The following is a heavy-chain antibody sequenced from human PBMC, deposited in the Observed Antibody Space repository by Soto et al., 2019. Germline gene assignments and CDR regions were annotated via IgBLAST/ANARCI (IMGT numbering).Heavy chain of an antibody. CDR1: GFTFSDAW. D-gene: IGHD1-7*01. J-gene: IGHJ4*02. CDR2: IKSKAYGGTA. CDR3: TCHDATEQNFVPY. Sequence: EVQLVESGGGLVKPGGSLRLSCAASGFTFSDAWMNWARQAPGKGLEWVGRIKSKAYGGTADYSAPVRGRFTISRDDSTATMYLQMNSLETEDTGVYYCTCHDATEQNFVPYWGQGTLVTVSS. V-gene: IGHV3-15*07.